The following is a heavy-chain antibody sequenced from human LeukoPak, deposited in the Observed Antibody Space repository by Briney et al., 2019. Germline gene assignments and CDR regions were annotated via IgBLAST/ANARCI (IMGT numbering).Heavy chain of an antibody. D-gene: IGHD5-18*01. CDR3: ARVIQLWSTDYFDY. CDR2: IYHSGST. V-gene: IGHV4-38-2*02. CDR1: GYSISSGYY. Sequence: SETLSLSCTASGYSISSGYYWGWIRQPPGKGLEWIGRIYHSGSTYYNPSLKSRVTISVDTSKNKFSLKLSSVTAADTAVYYCARVIQLWSTDYFDYWGQGTVVTVSS. J-gene: IGHJ4*02.